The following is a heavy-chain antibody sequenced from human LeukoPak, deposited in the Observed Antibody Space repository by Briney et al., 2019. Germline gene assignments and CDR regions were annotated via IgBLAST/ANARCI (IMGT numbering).Heavy chain of an antibody. CDR1: GHTFTSYG. D-gene: IGHD3-22*01. CDR3: ARQTTTYYYDSSGYEDY. J-gene: IGHJ4*02. Sequence: ASVKVSCKASGHTFTSYGISWVRQAPGQGLEWMGWISAYNGNTNYAQKLQGRVTMTTDTSTSTAYMELRSLRSDDTAVYYCARQTTTYYYDSSGYEDYWGQGTLVTVSS. CDR2: ISAYNGNT. V-gene: IGHV1-18*01.